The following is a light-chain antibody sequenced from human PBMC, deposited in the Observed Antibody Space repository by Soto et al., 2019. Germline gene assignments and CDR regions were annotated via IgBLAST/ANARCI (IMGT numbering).Light chain of an antibody. CDR1: QSLSSN. CDR3: QQRINWPPIT. Sequence: EIVMTQSPVTLSVSPGERATLSCRASQSLSSNLAWYQQKPGQTPRLLIYGASNRATGIPARFSGSGSGTDFTLTISSLEPEDFAVYYCQQRINWPPITFGQGTRLEIK. J-gene: IGKJ5*01. V-gene: IGKV3-11*01. CDR2: GAS.